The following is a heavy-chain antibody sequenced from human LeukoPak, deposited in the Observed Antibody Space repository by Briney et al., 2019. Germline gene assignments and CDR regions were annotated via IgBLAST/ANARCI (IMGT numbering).Heavy chain of an antibody. Sequence: GRSLRLSCAASGFTFSSYGMPWVRQAPGKGLEWVAVISYDGSNKYYADSVKGRFTISRDNSKNTLYLQMNSLRAEDTAVYYCAKAFPDSAYYYDSSGYYYPEYFQHWGQGTLVTVSS. V-gene: IGHV3-30*18. D-gene: IGHD3-22*01. CDR1: GFTFSSYG. CDR2: ISYDGSNK. CDR3: AKAFPDSAYYYDSSGYYYPEYFQH. J-gene: IGHJ1*01.